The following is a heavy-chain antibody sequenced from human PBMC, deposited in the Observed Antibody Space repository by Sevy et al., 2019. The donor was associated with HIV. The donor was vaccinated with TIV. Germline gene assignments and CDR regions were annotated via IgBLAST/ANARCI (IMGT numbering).Heavy chain of an antibody. V-gene: IGHV4-59*01. J-gene: IGHJ5*02. CDR1: GDSMNTYY. CDR2: ILYSGST. D-gene: IGHD2-8*02. Sequence: SETLSLTCTVTGDSMNTYYWAWIRQPPGKSLEWVGYILYSGSTEYSPSLKSRVTMALDKSKNEVSLRLSSVTAADTAVYYCARLVPGHNWFDPWGQGRLVTVSS. CDR3: ARLVPGHNWFDP.